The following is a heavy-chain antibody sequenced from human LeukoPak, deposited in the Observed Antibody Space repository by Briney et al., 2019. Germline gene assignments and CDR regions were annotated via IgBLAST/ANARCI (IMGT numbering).Heavy chain of an antibody. D-gene: IGHD6-13*01. CDR3: AKDQGLYSSSWWPH. V-gene: IGHV3-30*02. CDR1: GFTFSSYG. Sequence: GGSLRLSCAASGFTFSSYGMHWVRQAPGKGLEWVAFIRYDGSNKYYADSVKGRFTISRDNSKNTLYLQMNSLRAEDTAVYYCAKDQGLYSSSWWPHWGQGTLVTVSS. J-gene: IGHJ4*02. CDR2: IRYDGSNK.